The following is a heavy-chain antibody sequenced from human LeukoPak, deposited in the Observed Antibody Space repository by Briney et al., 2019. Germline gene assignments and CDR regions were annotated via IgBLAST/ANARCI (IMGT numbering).Heavy chain of an antibody. CDR2: ISWSSGSI. CDR1: GFTFDEYA. V-gene: IGHV3-9*01. CDR3: AKDMRLVDSAIMDV. J-gene: IGHJ6*02. Sequence: GGSLRLSRAASGFTFDEYAMHWVRQAPGKGLEWVSGISWSSGSIGYADSVKGRFIISRDNAKNSLYLQMNSLRAEDTALYYCAKDMRLVDSAIMDVWGQGTTVTVSS. D-gene: IGHD5-18*01.